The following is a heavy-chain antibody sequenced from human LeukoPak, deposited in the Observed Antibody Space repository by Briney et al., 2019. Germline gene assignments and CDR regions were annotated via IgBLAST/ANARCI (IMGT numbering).Heavy chain of an antibody. CDR2: IDTTGSKT. J-gene: IGHJ6*02. D-gene: IGHD5-18*01. Sequence: GGSLRLSCAASGFTFSSYAINWVRQAPGKGLEWVSTIDTTGSKTSYADSVTGRFTVSRDNSKNTLYLQMNSLRAGDTAVYYCAESNSYGAYYFFGMDVWGQGTTVTVSS. V-gene: IGHV3-23*05. CDR3: AESNSYGAYYFFGMDV. CDR1: GFTFSSYA.